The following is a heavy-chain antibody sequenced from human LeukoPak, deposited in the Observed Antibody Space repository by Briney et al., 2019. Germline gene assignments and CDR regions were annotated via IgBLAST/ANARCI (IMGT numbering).Heavy chain of an antibody. Sequence: PGESLRLSCAAPEFKFSNYWMSWVRQAPGKGLEWGANIKQDGSETNYVDSVKGRFTISRDNAKNSLYLQMNSLRAEDTAVYYCASEGEFGYGYFHWGQGSLVTVSS. CDR3: ASEGEFGYGYFH. J-gene: IGHJ4*02. CDR2: IKQDGSET. V-gene: IGHV3-7*01. CDR1: EFKFSNYW. D-gene: IGHD5-18*01.